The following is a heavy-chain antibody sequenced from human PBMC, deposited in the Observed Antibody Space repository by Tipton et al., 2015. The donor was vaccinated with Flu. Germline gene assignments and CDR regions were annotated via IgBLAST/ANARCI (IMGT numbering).Heavy chain of an antibody. J-gene: IGHJ4*02. V-gene: IGHV4-38-2*02. CDR2: IYHTGST. CDR1: GYSISSGYY. Sequence: TLSLTCIVSGYSISSGYYWGWIRQPPGKGLEWIGSIYHTGSTYYNPSLKSRVTISVDTSKNQFSLKLSSVTAADTAVYYCARSPGYYFDYWGQGTLVTVSS. CDR3: ARSPGYYFDY.